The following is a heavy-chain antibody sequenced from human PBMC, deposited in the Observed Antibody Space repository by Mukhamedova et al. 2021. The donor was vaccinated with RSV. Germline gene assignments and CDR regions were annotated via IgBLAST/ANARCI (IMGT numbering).Heavy chain of an antibody. J-gene: IGHJ3*02. Sequence: TYYNPSLRRRVTILVDTSKNHFSLELKSVTAADTAVYYCARVGTAVDLHSGEDAFDIWGQGTMVTVSP. D-gene: IGHD6-19*01. CDR2: T. V-gene: IGHV4-39*07. CDR3: ARVGTAVDLHSGEDAFDI.